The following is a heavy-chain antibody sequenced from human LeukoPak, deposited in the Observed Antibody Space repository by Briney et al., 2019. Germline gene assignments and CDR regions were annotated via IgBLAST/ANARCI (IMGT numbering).Heavy chain of an antibody. V-gene: IGHV4-39*01. CDR3: ARQERTMSEAFDI. CDR2: IYYSGST. CDR1: GGSFSPYY. J-gene: IGHJ3*02. D-gene: IGHD5-24*01. Sequence: PSETLSLTCTVSGGSFSPYYWSWIRQPPGKGLEWIGSIYYSGSTYYNPSLKSRVTISVDTSKNQFSLKLSSVTAADTAVYYCARQERTMSEAFDIRGQGTMVTVSS.